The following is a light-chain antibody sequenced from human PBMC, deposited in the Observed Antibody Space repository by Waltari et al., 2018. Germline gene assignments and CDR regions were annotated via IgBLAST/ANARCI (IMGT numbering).Light chain of an antibody. V-gene: IGLV3-25*03. J-gene: IGLJ2*01. Sequence: SYELTQPPSVSVSPGQTARITRSGDAVRKQYTFWYQQKTGQAPVLIIHKDTERPSGIPERFSGSSSGSTATLTISGVHADDEADYYCQSSDSSTTLFGGGTKLTVL. CDR1: AVRKQY. CDR3: QSSDSSTTL. CDR2: KDT.